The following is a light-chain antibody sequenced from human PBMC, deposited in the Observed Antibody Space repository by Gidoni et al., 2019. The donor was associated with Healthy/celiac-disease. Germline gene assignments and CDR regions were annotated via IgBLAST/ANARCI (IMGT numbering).Light chain of an antibody. Sequence: QAGLTQPPSVSQGLRQTATLTCTGNRNNVGNQGAAWLQQHQGHPPKLLSYRNNNRPSGISERLSAARSGNTASLTITGLQPEDEADYYCSAWDSSLSAWVFGGGTKLTVL. J-gene: IGLJ3*02. V-gene: IGLV10-54*01. CDR2: RNN. CDR3: SAWDSSLSAWV. CDR1: RNNVGNQG.